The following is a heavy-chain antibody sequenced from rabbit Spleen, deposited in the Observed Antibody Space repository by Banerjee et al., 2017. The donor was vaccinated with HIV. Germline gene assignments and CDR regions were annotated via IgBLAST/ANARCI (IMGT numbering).Heavy chain of an antibody. V-gene: IGHV1S40*01. CDR2: IYVADGST. D-gene: IGHD1-1*01. CDR3: ARDTSSSFSSYGMDL. Sequence: QSLEESGGDLVKPGASLTLTCKASGIDFSSKYYMCWVRQAPEKGLELVACIYVADGSTDYASWAKGRFTISKTSSTTVTLQMTSLTAADTATYFCARDTSSSFSSYGMDLWGPGTLVTVS. J-gene: IGHJ6*01. CDR1: GIDFSSKYY.